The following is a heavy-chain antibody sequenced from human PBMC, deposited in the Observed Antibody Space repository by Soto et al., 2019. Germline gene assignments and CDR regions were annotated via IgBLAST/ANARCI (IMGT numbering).Heavy chain of an antibody. CDR2: INPSGGST. CDR3: ARDRVWYYYDSSGYYYGAPSNYYYGMDV. CDR1: GYAFTSYY. D-gene: IGHD3-22*01. V-gene: IGHV1-46*01. J-gene: IGHJ6*02. Sequence: ASVKVSCKASGYAFTSYYMHWVRQAPGQGLEWMGIINPSGGSTSYAQKFQGRVTMTRDTSTSTVYMELSSLRSEDTAVYYCARDRVWYYYDSSGYYYGAPSNYYYGMDVWGQGTTVTVSS.